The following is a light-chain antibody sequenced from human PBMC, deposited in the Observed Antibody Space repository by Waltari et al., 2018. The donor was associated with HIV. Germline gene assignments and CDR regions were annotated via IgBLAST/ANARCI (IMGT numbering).Light chain of an antibody. CDR1: QSVLSRASNENY. V-gene: IGKV4-1*01. J-gene: IGKJ1*01. CDR2: WAS. CDR3: QQYYSSPRT. Sequence: DIVMTQSRDSLAVTLGGRGTINCKLSQSVLSRASNENYLAWYQQKPGQPPKQLHYWASKRDSGVPDRFSGSESGTDVSLTISSLQAEDVAVYVCQQYYSSPRTFGRGTKVEI.